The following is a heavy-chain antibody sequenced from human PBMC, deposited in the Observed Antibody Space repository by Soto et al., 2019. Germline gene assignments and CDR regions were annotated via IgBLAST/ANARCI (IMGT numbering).Heavy chain of an antibody. CDR2: ISSRSSYI. CDR3: AREEVSRPNTYHGLDV. CDR1: GFTFHTYT. Sequence: SGGSLRLSCAASGFTFHTYTMNWVRQAPGKGLEWVSSISSRSSYIYYAGSVKGRFTISRDDARNSLYLQMSGLRVEDTAVYYCAREEVSRPNTYHGLDVWGQGTTVTVSS. V-gene: IGHV3-21*01. J-gene: IGHJ6*02.